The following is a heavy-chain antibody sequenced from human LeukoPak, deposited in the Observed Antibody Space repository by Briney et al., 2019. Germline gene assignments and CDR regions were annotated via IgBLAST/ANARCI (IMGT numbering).Heavy chain of an antibody. CDR1: GITLSNYG. J-gene: IGHJ4*02. D-gene: IGHD3-22*01. CDR3: AKRGVVIRVILVGFHKEAYYFDS. CDR2: ICDSGGRT. V-gene: IGHV3-23*01. Sequence: GGSLRLSCAVSGITLSNYGMSWVRQAPGKGLEWVAGICDSGGRTNYADSVKGRFTISRDNPKNTLYLQMNSLRAEDTAVYSCAKRGVVIRVILVGFHKEAYYFDSWGQGALVTVSS.